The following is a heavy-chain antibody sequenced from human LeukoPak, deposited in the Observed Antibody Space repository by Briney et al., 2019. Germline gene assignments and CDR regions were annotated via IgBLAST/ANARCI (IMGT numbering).Heavy chain of an antibody. CDR2: ISSGASTM. V-gene: IGHV3-48*03. J-gene: IGHJ4*02. CDR3: ALLAVASDFDY. D-gene: IGHD6-19*01. Sequence: PGESLRLSCAASGFMFRSFEMYWVRQAPGKGLEWVAYISSGASTMYYADSVKGRFTISRDDAKNSLFLQMNSLRAEDTAIYYCALLAVASDFDYWGQGTLVTVSP. CDR1: GFMFRSFE.